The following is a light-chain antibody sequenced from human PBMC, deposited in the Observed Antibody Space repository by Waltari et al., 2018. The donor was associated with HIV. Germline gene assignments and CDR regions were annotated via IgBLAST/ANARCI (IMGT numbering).Light chain of an antibody. CDR3: GTWDSSLSAGV. Sequence: QSVLTQPPSVSAAPGQKVTISCSGSSSNIGNNYVSLYQQFPGTAPKLLIYDNNKRPSGIPDRFSGSKSGTSATLGITGLQTGDEADYYCGTWDSSLSAGVFGGGTKLTVL. CDR2: DNN. J-gene: IGLJ2*01. CDR1: SSNIGNNY. V-gene: IGLV1-51*01.